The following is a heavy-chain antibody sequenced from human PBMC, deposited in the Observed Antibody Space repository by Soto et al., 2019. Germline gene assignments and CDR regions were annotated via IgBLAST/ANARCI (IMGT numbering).Heavy chain of an antibody. D-gene: IGHD3-9*01. CDR1: GGSISSSSYY. CDR3: ARHEIDYYFDY. Sequence: SETLSLTCTVSGGSISSSSYYWGWIRQPPGKELEWIGSIYNSGSTYYNQSLKKRVTISVDTSKKQNSQKMSSVIAADTAVYYCARHEIDYYFDYWGQGTLVTVS. V-gene: IGHV4-39*01. CDR2: IYNSGST. J-gene: IGHJ4*02.